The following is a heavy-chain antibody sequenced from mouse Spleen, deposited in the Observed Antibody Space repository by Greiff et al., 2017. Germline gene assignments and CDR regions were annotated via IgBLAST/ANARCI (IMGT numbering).Heavy chain of an antibody. D-gene: IGHD1-1*01. Sequence: QVQLKQSGPGLVQPSQSLSITCTVSGFSLTSYGVHWVRQSPGKGLEWLGVIWSGGSTDYNAAFISRLSISKDNSKSQVFFKMNSLQADDTAIYYCVRTYYYGSSYGYFDVWGAGTTVTVSS. CDR1: GFSLTSYG. V-gene: IGHV2-2-2*01. CDR3: VRTYYYGSSYGYFDV. CDR2: IWSGGST. J-gene: IGHJ1*01.